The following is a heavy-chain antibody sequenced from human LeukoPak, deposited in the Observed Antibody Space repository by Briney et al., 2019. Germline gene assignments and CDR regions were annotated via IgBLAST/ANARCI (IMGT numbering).Heavy chain of an antibody. Sequence: GGSLRLSCAASGFTFSSYSMNWVRQAPGKGLEWVSSISSSSSYIYYASSVKGRFTISRDNAKNSLYLQVNSLRAEDTAVYYCARGRGDYDILTGYHPNWGQGTLVTVSS. D-gene: IGHD3-9*01. J-gene: IGHJ4*02. CDR2: ISSSSSYI. CDR3: ARGRGDYDILTGYHPN. CDR1: GFTFSSYS. V-gene: IGHV3-21*01.